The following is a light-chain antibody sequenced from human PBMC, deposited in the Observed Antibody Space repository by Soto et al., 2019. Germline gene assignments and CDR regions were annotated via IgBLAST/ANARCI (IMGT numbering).Light chain of an antibody. V-gene: IGLV2-18*02. Sequence: SVLTQPPSVSGSPGQSVTISCTGTSSDVGRYNHISWYQQPPGTAPKLMIYEVNNRPSGVPDRFSGSKSGNTASLTISGLQAEDEADYYCSSYTSSNTFVFGTGTKVTVL. CDR3: SSYTSSNTFV. J-gene: IGLJ1*01. CDR1: SSDVGRYNH. CDR2: EVN.